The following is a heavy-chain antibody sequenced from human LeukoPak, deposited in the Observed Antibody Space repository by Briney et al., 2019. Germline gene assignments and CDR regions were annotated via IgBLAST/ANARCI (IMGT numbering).Heavy chain of an antibody. CDR1: RFTFSTYA. Sequence: HPGGSLRLSCAASRFTFSTYAMSWVRQAPGKGLEWVSAISASGRSTFYADSVKGRFTISRDNSKNVLYLQMNSLRAEDTAVYYCAKDRVQTPLKHWGQGTLVTVSS. D-gene: IGHD3-10*01. J-gene: IGHJ4*02. CDR2: ISASGRST. V-gene: IGHV3-23*01. CDR3: AKDRVQTPLKH.